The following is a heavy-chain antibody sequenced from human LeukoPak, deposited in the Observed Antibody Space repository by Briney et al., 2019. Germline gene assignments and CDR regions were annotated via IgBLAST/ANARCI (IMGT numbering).Heavy chain of an antibody. Sequence: GGSLRLSCAASGFTFSNAWMSWVRQAPGQGREGVGRIKSKTAGGTTDYAAPVKGRFTISRDDSKNTLYLQMNSLKTEDTAVYYCTTTVSYYDSSGYPCRRFVDYWGQGTLVTVSS. V-gene: IGHV3-15*01. CDR1: GFTFSNAW. CDR2: IKSKTAGGTT. D-gene: IGHD3-22*01. CDR3: TTTVSYYDSSGYPCRRFVDY. J-gene: IGHJ4*02.